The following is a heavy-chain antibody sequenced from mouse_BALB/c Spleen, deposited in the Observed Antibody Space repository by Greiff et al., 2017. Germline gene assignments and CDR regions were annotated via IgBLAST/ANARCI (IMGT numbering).Heavy chain of an antibody. CDR2: ISNGGGST. J-gene: IGHJ3*01. D-gene: IGHD2-1*01. V-gene: IGHV5-12-2*01. CDR1: GFTFSSYT. CDR3: ARHGGNFFAY. Sequence: DVQLVESGGGLVQPGGSLKLSCAASGFTFSSYTMSWVRQTPEKRLEWVAYISNGGGSTYYPDTVKGRFTISRDNAKNTLYLQMSSLKSEDTAMYYCARHGGNFFAYWGQGTLVTVSA.